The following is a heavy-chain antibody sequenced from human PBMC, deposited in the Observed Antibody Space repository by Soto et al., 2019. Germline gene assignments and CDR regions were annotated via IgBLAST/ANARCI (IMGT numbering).Heavy chain of an antibody. CDR1: GFTFSSYG. D-gene: IGHD3-10*01. CDR3: AKDPGFGDEDWFDP. J-gene: IGHJ5*02. V-gene: IGHV3-30*18. Sequence: QVQLVESGGGVVQPGGSLRLSCAASGFTFSSYGMHWVRQAPGKGLEWVAVISYDGSNKYYADSVKGRFTISRDNSKNTLYLQMNSLRAEDTAVYYCAKDPGFGDEDWFDPWGQGTLVTVSS. CDR2: ISYDGSNK.